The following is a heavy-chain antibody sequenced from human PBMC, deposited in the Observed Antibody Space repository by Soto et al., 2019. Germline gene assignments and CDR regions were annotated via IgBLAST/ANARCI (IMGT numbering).Heavy chain of an antibody. Sequence: GGALRRSCAASGVTCNKSYMSWVRQAPGKGLEWLGRIKSKSDGGATDYAAPVKGRFTVSRDDSKDTLYLQMNSLKTDDTAVYYFTTDPRYWGQGTVVTVSS. V-gene: IGHV3-15*01. J-gene: IGHJ4*02. CDR2: IKSKSDGGAT. CDR1: GVTCNKSY. D-gene: IGHD6-6*01. CDR3: TTDPRY.